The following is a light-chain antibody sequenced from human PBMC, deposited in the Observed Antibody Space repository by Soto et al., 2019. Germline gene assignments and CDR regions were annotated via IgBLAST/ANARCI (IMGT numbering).Light chain of an antibody. CDR1: QSITKW. CDR2: GAS. J-gene: IGKJ1*01. CDR3: QQYKVYSKT. V-gene: IGKV1-5*01. Sequence: DIQMTQSPSALSASVGDRVTITCRASQSITKWLAGYQQKPGKAPRLLIYGASTLESGFPSRFSGSGSGTEFTLSISNLQTDGFATYYCQQYKVYSKTCGQGTRVESK.